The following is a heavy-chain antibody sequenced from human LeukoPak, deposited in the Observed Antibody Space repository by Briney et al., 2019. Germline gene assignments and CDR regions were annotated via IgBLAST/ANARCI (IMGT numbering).Heavy chain of an antibody. V-gene: IGHV4-34*01. D-gene: IGHD2-2*02. CDR3: ARGYVVPAAIRDAFDI. CDR2: INHSGST. Sequence: SETLSLTCAVYGGSFSGYYWSWIRQPPGKGLEWIGEINHSGSTNYNPSLKSRVTISVGTSKNQFSLKLSSVTAADTAVYYCARGYVVPAAIRDAFDIWGQGTMVTVSS. J-gene: IGHJ3*02. CDR1: GGSFSGYY.